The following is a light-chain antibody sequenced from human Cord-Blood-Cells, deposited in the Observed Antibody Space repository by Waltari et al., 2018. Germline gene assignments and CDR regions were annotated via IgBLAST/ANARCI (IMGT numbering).Light chain of an antibody. Sequence: DIVITHSADAVAVSLGERATNHCTYIQSVLYSSNNKNYLDWYQQKPGQPPKLLIYWASTRESGVPDRFSGSWSGTDFTLTISSLQAEDVAVYYCQQYYSTPVTFGGGTKVEIK. CDR3: QQYYSTPVT. CDR2: WAS. CDR1: QSVLYSSNNKNY. V-gene: IGKV4-1*01. J-gene: IGKJ4*01.